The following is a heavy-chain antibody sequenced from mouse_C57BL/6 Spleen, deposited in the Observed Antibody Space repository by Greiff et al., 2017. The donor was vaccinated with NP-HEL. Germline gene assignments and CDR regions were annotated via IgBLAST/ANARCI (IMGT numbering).Heavy chain of an antibody. Sequence: QVQLQQPGAELVKPGASVKLSCKASGYTFTNYWMHWVKQRPGQGLEWIGKIHPDSGSTYYNEKFKSKATLTGDKSSSTAYLQLSSLTSEDAAVDYCARDGTGWWFAYWGKGTTVTVSA. V-gene: IGHV1-64*01. CDR3: ARDGTGWWFAY. J-gene: IGHJ3*01. CDR2: IHPDSGST. D-gene: IGHD4-1*01. CDR1: GYTFTNYW.